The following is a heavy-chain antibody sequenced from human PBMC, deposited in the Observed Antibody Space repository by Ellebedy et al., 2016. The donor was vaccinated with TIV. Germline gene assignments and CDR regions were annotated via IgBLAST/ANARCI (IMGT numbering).Heavy chain of an antibody. J-gene: IGHJ4*02. CDR2: IIPILDIT. Sequence: AASVKVSCKASGGTFSNSAISWVRQAPGQGLEWMGRIIPILDITNYAQRFQGRVTITADKSTTTAYMELASLTSDDTALYYCARWGGYSGTFQGPFDFWGQGTLVTVAS. D-gene: IGHD1-26*01. CDR1: GGTFSNSA. CDR3: ARWGGYSGTFQGPFDF. V-gene: IGHV1-69*04.